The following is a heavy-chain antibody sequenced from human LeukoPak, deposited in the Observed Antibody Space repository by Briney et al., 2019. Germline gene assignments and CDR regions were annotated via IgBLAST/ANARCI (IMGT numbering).Heavy chain of an antibody. J-gene: IGHJ4*02. D-gene: IGHD3-10*01. CDR2: INHSGST. CDR3: ARADYYSVDY. CDR1: GGSFSGYY. V-gene: IGHV4-34*01. Sequence: ETLSLTCAVYGGSFSGYYWSWIRQPPGKGLEWIGEINHSGSTNYNPSLKGRVTISVDTSKNQFSLKLSSVTAADTAVYYCARADYYSVDYWGQGTLVTVSS.